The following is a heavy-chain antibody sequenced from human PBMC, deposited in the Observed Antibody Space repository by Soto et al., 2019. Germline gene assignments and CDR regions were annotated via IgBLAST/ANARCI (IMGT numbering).Heavy chain of an antibody. J-gene: IGHJ6*02. D-gene: IGHD3-3*01. V-gene: IGHV3-9*01. CDR3: AGDMAHYDVWGHNDHGLDV. CDR2: ISWNSDVK. Sequence: PGGSLRLSCVVSGLTFEDSVMHWVRQGPGKGREWGAGISWNSDVKGYADSVGGRFTISRDNARNSLFLQITSLRGEDSPFYYFAGDMAHYDVWGHNDHGLDVWGQGTTVTVSS. CDR1: GLTFEDSV.